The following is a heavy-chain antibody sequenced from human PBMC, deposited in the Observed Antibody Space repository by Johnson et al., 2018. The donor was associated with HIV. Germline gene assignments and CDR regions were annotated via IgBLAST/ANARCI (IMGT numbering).Heavy chain of an antibody. V-gene: IGHV3-NL1*01. CDR2: ISGSGGST. Sequence: QVQLVDSGGAVVQPGRSLRLSGSASGFTFPTYGMHWVRQAPGKGLEWVSGISGSGGSTYYADSVTGRFTISRDNSKNTLYLQMNSLRAEDTAVYYCAREGYDSSGYSDAFDIWGQGTMVTVSS. D-gene: IGHD3-22*01. CDR3: AREGYDSSGYSDAFDI. J-gene: IGHJ3*02. CDR1: GFTFPTYG.